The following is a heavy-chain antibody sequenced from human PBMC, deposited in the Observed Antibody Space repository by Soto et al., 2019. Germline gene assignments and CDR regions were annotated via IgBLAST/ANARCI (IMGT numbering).Heavy chain of an antibody. D-gene: IGHD3-16*01. J-gene: IGHJ4*02. CDR1: GFTFSSNA. Sequence: EVQLLESGGGLVQPGGSLRLSCAASGFTFSSNAVTWVRQAPGKGLEWISFISATGGSTYYADSVKGRFTISRDNSKNTLYLQMNSLRAEDTAVYYCAKDRGGPGYPVFDYWGQGTLVTVSS. CDR2: ISATGGST. CDR3: AKDRGGPGYPVFDY. V-gene: IGHV3-23*01.